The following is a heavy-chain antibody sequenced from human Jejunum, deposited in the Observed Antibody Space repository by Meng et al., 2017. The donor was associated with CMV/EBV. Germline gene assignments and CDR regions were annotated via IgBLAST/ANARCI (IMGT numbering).Heavy chain of an antibody. CDR2: ISGYNGKT. CDR3: ARDGPDYGEYINFDY. CDR1: LTSYG. D-gene: IGHD4-17*01. Sequence: LTSYGISWVRLFPGQGLEWMAWISGYNGKTNIARTLQDRVIVTADTTTTTAYMELRSLRSDDTAVYYCARDGPDYGEYINFDYWGQGTQVTVSS. J-gene: IGHJ4*02. V-gene: IGHV1-18*01.